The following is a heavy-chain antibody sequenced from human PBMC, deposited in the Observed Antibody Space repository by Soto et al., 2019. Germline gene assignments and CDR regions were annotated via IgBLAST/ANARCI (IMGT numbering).Heavy chain of an antibody. D-gene: IGHD2-2*01. V-gene: IGHV3-23*01. CDR2: IRGSGGST. Sequence: GGSLRLSCAASGFTFRSYAMNWVRQAPGKGLEWVSTIRGSGGSTYYADSVKGRFTISRDNSKNTLYLQMSSLRADDTAIYYCAKTLMPTFPFDYWGQGTLVTVSS. J-gene: IGHJ4*02. CDR1: GFTFRSYA. CDR3: AKTLMPTFPFDY.